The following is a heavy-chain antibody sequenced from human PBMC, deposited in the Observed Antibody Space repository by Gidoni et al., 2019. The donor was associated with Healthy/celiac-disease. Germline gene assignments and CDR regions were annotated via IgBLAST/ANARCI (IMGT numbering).Heavy chain of an antibody. CDR1: GGSISSSSYY. D-gene: IGHD6-19*01. CDR2: IYYSGST. V-gene: IGHV4-39*01. CDR3: AKRSIAVAGSFDY. J-gene: IGHJ4*02. Sequence: QLQLQESGPGLVKPSETLSLTCTVSGGSISSSSYYWGWIRQPPGKGLEWIGSIYYSGSTYYNPSLKSRVTISVDTSKNQFSLKLSSVTAADTAVHYCAKRSIAVAGSFDYWGQGTLVTVSS.